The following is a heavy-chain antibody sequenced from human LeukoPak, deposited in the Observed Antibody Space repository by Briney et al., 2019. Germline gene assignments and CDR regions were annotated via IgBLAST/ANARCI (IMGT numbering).Heavy chain of an antibody. CDR2: IYPGDSDT. J-gene: IGHJ4*02. V-gene: IGHV5-51*01. Sequence: GESLKISCKGSGYSFTSYWIGWVRQMPGKGLERMGIIYPGDSDTRYSPSFRGQVTISADKSTTTAYLQWNSLKASDTAMYYCARSRVSMHFGDYWGQGSLVTVSS. CDR3: ARSRVSMHFGDY. CDR1: GYSFTSYW. D-gene: IGHD2-21*01.